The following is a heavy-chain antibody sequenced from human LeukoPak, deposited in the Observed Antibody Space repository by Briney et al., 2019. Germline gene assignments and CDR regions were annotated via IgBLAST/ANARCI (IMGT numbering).Heavy chain of an antibody. J-gene: IGHJ4*02. CDR3: TRGVTLVRGVIKPNDY. D-gene: IGHD3-10*01. CDR1: GFTFSSYG. CDR2: IRYDGSNR. Sequence: GGSLRLSCAASGFTFSSYGMHWVRQATGKGLEWVAFIRYDGSNRYYADSVKGRFTISRDDSKNTLYLQMNSLRAEDTAVYYSTRGVTLVRGVIKPNDYWGQGTLVAVSS. V-gene: IGHV3-30*02.